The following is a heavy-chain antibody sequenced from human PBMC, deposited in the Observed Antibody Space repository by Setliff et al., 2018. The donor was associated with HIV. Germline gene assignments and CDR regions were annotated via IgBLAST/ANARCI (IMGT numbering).Heavy chain of an antibody. V-gene: IGHV3-30*02. CDR2: IRYDGSNK. D-gene: IGHD3-22*01. CDR3: ARGHYFKDV. CDR1: GFTFSSYG. Sequence: PGESLKISCAASGFTFSSYGTHWVRQAPSKGLEWVAFIRYDGSNKYYADSVKGRFTISRDNSKNTLYLQMNSLRAEDTAVYHCARGHYFKDVWGQGTTVTVSS. J-gene: IGHJ6*02.